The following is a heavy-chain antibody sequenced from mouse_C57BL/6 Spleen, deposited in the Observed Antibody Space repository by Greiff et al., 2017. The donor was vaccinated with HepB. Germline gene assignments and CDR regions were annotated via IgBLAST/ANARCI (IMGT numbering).Heavy chain of an antibody. V-gene: IGHV3-6*01. D-gene: IGHD3-3*01. CDR3: ARRGLGAMDY. Sequence: EVKLMESGPGLVKPSPSLSLTCSVTGYSITSGYYWNWIRQFPGNKLEWMGYISYDGSNNYNPSLKNRISITRDTSKNQFFLKLNSVTTEDTATYYCARRGLGAMDYWGQGTSVTVSS. CDR1: GYSITSGYY. J-gene: IGHJ4*01. CDR2: ISYDGSN.